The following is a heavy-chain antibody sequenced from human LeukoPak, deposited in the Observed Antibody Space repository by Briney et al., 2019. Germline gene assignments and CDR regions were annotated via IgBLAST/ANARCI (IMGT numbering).Heavy chain of an antibody. D-gene: IGHD3-22*01. V-gene: IGHV4-31*03. CDR1: GGSISSGGYY. CDR2: IYYSGST. Sequence: SQTLSLTCTVSGGSISSGGYYWRWLRQHPGTGLEWLGYIYYSGSTYYNPSLKSRVTISVDTSKNQFSLKLSSVTAADTAVYYCAGSSGPPFDYWGQGTLVTVSS. CDR3: AGSSGPPFDY. J-gene: IGHJ4*02.